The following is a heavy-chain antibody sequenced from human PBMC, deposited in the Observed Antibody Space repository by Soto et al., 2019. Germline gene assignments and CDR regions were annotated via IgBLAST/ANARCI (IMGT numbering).Heavy chain of an antibody. Sequence: XGSLRLSCSASGCTFSSYDMNWVRQAPGKGLDWVSYISSSGSTIYYADSVKGRFTISRDNAKNSLYLQMNSLRAEDTAVYYCARDHKGGYYYYGMDVWGQGTTVTVSS. V-gene: IGHV3-48*03. CDR3: ARDHKGGYYYYGMDV. CDR2: ISSSGSTI. J-gene: IGHJ6*02. CDR1: GCTFSSYD.